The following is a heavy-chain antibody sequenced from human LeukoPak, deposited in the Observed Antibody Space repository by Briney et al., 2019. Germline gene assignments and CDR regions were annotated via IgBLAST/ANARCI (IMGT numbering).Heavy chain of an antibody. CDR3: ARFGYVAAVDV. Sequence: GGSLRLSCAAAGFSFSAYWMTWVSQAPGTGLEWVANINPAGSETYYVDPVKGRFSISRDNAKNLVYLQMNSLRAEDTAVYHCARFGYVAAVDVWGQGTPVTVSS. CDR2: INPAGSET. D-gene: IGHD2-15*01. V-gene: IGHV3-7*01. CDR1: GFSFSAYW. J-gene: IGHJ4*02.